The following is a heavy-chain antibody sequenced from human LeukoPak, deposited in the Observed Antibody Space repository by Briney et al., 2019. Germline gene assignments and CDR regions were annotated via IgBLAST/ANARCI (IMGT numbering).Heavy chain of an antibody. CDR2: INSAGSST. D-gene: IGHD2-21*01. Sequence: GGSLRLSCAASGFTFSNYWMHWVRQAPGKGLVWVSRINSAGSSTRYADSVKGRFTISRDNAKNTLYLRMNSLRAEDTAVYYCARGDYGMDVWGRGTTVTVSS. CDR3: ARGDYGMDV. CDR1: GFTFSNYW. J-gene: IGHJ6*02. V-gene: IGHV3-74*01.